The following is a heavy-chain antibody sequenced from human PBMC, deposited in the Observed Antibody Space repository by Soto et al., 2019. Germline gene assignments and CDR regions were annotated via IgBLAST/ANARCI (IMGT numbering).Heavy chain of an antibody. CDR1: GGSITRGGYY. J-gene: IGHJ5*02. CDR2: IYNIGTT. CDR3: AIDPAP. Sequence: QVQLQESGPGLVKPSETLSLTCTVSGGSITRGGYYWSWIRQHPGKGLVWIGYIYNIGTTYYNPALKRRVTISIDTSNNQFSLKRTSLTAADTAVYYCAIDPAPWGQGTLVTVSS. V-gene: IGHV4-31*03.